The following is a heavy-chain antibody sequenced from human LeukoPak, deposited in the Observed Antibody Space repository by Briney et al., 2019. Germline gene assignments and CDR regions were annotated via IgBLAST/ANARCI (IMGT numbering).Heavy chain of an antibody. CDR1: GVTFSSYA. V-gene: IGHV3-23*01. Sequence: AGSLRLSCAASGVTFSSYAMSWVRQAPGKGLEWVSAISGSGGSTYYADSVKGRFTISRDNSKNTLYLQMNSLRAEDTAVYYCAATGSGYYYVYWGQGTLVTVSS. J-gene: IGHJ4*02. CDR3: AATGSGYYYVY. CDR2: ISGSGGST. D-gene: IGHD3-22*01.